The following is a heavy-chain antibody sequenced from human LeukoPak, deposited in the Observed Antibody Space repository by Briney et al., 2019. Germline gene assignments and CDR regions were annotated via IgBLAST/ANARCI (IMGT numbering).Heavy chain of an antibody. Sequence: SETLSLTCAVYGGSFSGYYWSWIRQPPGKGLEWIGEINHSGSTNYNPSLKSRVIISVDTSKNQFSLKLSSVTAADTAVYYCARVGYGSSWYGGFYYYYGMDVWGQGTTVTVSS. CDR1: GGSFSGYY. D-gene: IGHD6-13*01. CDR3: ARVGYGSSWYGGFYYYYGMDV. J-gene: IGHJ6*02. CDR2: INHSGST. V-gene: IGHV4-34*01.